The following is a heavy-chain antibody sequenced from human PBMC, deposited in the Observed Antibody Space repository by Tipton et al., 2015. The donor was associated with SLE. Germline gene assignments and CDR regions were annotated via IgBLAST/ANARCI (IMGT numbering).Heavy chain of an antibody. Sequence: LRLSCTVSGGSISSSSHYWGWIRQPPGKGLEWIGSIYYSGTTYYNPSLKRRVTISVDTSKNQFSLKLSSVTAADTAVYYCARRGVGPYGSGSYVDYWGQGTLVTVSS. V-gene: IGHV4-39*07. CDR3: ARRGVGPYGSGSYVDY. CDR2: IYYSGTT. D-gene: IGHD3-10*01. J-gene: IGHJ4*02. CDR1: GGSISSSSHY.